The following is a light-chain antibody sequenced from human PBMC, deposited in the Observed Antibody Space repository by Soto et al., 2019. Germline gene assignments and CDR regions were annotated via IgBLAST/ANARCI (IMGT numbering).Light chain of an antibody. V-gene: IGLV2-14*03. CDR2: EAT. J-gene: IGLJ1*01. CDR1: ISDVGGYNY. CDR3: SSYTSSSTQV. Sequence: QSVLTQPASVSGSPGQSITIPCTGTISDVGGYNYVSWYQQHPGRAPKLMIYEATNRPSGVSNRFSGSKSANTSSPTISGLQAEDEADYYCSSYTSSSTQVFGTGTKVTV.